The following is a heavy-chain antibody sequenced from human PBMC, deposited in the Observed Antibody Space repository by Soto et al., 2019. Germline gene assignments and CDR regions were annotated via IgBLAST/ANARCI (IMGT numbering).Heavy chain of an antibody. J-gene: IGHJ3*02. Sequence: QVQLVQSGAEVKKPGASVKVSCKASGYTFTSYDINWVRQATGQGLEWMGWMNPNSGNTGYAQKFQGRVTMTRNTSIRPDYMELSSLRSEDTAVYYCARGYNSSGYEAFDIWGQGTMVTVSS. V-gene: IGHV1-8*01. CDR2: MNPNSGNT. CDR3: ARGYNSSGYEAFDI. CDR1: GYTFTSYD. D-gene: IGHD3-22*01.